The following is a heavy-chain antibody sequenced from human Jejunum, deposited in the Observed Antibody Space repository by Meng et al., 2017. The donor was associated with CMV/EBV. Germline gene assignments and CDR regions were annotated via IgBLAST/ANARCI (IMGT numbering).Heavy chain of an antibody. CDR2: IYWDDDK. CDR3: ALFTRSWFDP. CDR1: GFSLSTSEVG. Sequence: QIPLKESGPTLVKPTQTLTLTCTCSGFSLSTSEVGVGWIRQPPGKALEWLAVIYWDDDKRYSPSLKSRLTITKDTSKNQVVLTLTNMDPVDTATYYCALFTRSWFDPWGQGTLVTVSS. J-gene: IGHJ5*02. D-gene: IGHD2-2*01. V-gene: IGHV2-5*02.